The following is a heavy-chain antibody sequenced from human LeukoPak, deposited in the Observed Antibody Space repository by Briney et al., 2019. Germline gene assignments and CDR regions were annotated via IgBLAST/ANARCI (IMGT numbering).Heavy chain of an antibody. Sequence: PSETLSLTCTVSGGSISSGDYYWSWIRQPPGKGLEWIGYIYYSGSTYYNPSLKSRVTISVDRSKNQFSLKLTSVTAADTAVYYCANRGGYDAFDVWGQGTMVTVSS. CDR3: ANRGGYDAFDV. D-gene: IGHD5-24*01. J-gene: IGHJ3*01. CDR2: IYYSGST. V-gene: IGHV4-30-4*08. CDR1: GGSISSGDYY.